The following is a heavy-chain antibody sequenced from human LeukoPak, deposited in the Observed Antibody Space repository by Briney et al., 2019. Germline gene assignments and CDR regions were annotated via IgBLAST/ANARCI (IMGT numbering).Heavy chain of an antibody. CDR3: ARHPPKSFFDY. CDR2: IYYSGST. J-gene: IGHJ4*03. CDR1: GGSISSSSYY. Sequence: PSETLSLTCTVSGGSISSSSYYWSWIRQPPGKGLEWIAYIYYSGSTNYNPSLKSRVTISVDTSKSQFSLKLTSMTAADTAVYYCARHPPKSFFDYWGQGTLVTVSS. V-gene: IGHV4-61*05.